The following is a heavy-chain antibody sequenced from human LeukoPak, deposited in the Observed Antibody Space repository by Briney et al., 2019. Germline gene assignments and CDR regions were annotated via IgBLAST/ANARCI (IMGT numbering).Heavy chain of an antibody. CDR3: ARDGSSSSSHPYWYFDL. CDR1: GGSISSSKYY. Sequence: SETLSLTCSVSGGSISSSKYYWGWVRQPPGKGLQWIGSIYNSGSTRYNPSLQSRVTLSVDTSMNQFSLKLTSVTAADTAVYYCARDGSSSSSHPYWYFDLWGRGTLVTVSS. CDR2: IYNSGST. J-gene: IGHJ2*01. V-gene: IGHV4-39*07. D-gene: IGHD6-13*01.